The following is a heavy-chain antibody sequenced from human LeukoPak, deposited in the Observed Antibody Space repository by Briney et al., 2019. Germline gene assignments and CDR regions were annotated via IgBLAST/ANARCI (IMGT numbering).Heavy chain of an antibody. D-gene: IGHD6-13*01. Sequence: GGSLRLSCAASGFTFNGSAMHWVRQASGKGLEWLGRIRTKSNSYATAYAASVKGRFTISRDDSNNTAYLHMNSLRSDDTALYYCTFIAPSGTIFDYWGQGALVTVSS. V-gene: IGHV3-73*01. J-gene: IGHJ4*02. CDR3: TFIAPSGTIFDY. CDR1: GFTFNGSA. CDR2: IRTKSNSYAT.